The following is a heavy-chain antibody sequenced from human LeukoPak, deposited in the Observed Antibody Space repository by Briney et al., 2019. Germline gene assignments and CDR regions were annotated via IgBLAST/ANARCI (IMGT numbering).Heavy chain of an antibody. D-gene: IGHD3-22*01. V-gene: IGHV3-7*01. J-gene: IGHJ4*02. Sequence: PGGSLRLSCEVSGFNFISYGMSWVRQAPGKGLEWVANIRQDGSEKYYVDSVKGRFTISRDNAKNSLYLQMNSLRAEDTAVYYCARDLSVVVAYVDYWGQGTLVTVSS. CDR2: IRQDGSEK. CDR3: ARDLSVVVAYVDY. CDR1: GFNFISYG.